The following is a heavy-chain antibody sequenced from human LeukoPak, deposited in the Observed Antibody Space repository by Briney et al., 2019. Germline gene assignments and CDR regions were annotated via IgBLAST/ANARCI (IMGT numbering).Heavy chain of an antibody. D-gene: IGHD1-14*01. CDR3: ARVNTRRYTSIYYFDY. J-gene: IGHJ4*02. CDR1: GYTFTGYY. CDR2: INPNSGGT. V-gene: IGHV1-2*04. Sequence: ASVKVSCKASGYTFTGYYMHWVRQAPGQGLEWMGWINPNSGGTNYAQKFQGWVTMTRDTSISTAYKELSRLRSDDTAVYYCARVNTRRYTSIYYFDYWGQGTLVTVSS.